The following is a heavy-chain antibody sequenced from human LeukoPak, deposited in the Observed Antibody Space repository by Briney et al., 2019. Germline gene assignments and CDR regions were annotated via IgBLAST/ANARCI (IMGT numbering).Heavy chain of an antibody. CDR1: GFTVSSNY. J-gene: IGHJ3*02. CDR2: IYSGGST. V-gene: IGHV3-53*01. D-gene: IGHD3-22*01. Sequence: SGGSLRLSCAASGFTVSSNYMSWVRQAPGKGLEWVSVIYSGGSTYYADSVKGRFTISRDNSKNTLYLQMNSLRAEDTAVYYCAKDATWRSVYYDSSGYPNDAFDIWGQGTMVTVSS. CDR3: AKDATWRSVYYDSSGYPNDAFDI.